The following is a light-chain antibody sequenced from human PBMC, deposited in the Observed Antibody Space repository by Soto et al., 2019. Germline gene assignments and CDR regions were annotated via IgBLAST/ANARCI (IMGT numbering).Light chain of an antibody. CDR1: SSDIGGYNS. CDR3: SSFASTHPYV. Sequence: QSVLTQPPSASGSPGQSVTISCTGTSSDIGGYNSVSWYQQHPGKAPRLMIYEVNNRPSGVSHRFSGSKSGNTASLTISGLQAEDEADYYCSSFASTHPYVFGTGTKLTVL. V-gene: IGLV2-8*01. CDR2: EVN. J-gene: IGLJ1*01.